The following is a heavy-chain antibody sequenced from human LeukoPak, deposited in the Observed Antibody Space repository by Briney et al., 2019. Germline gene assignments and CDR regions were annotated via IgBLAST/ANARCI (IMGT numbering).Heavy chain of an antibody. Sequence: SETLSLTCTVSGGSISSGSYYWSWIRQPPGKGLEWIGEINHSGSTNYNPSLKSRVTISVDTSKNQFSLKLISVTAADTAVYYCARHGARGDDYWGQGTLVTVSS. J-gene: IGHJ4*02. CDR1: GGSISSGSYY. CDR2: INHSGST. CDR3: ARHGARGDDY. V-gene: IGHV4-39*01. D-gene: IGHD3-10*01.